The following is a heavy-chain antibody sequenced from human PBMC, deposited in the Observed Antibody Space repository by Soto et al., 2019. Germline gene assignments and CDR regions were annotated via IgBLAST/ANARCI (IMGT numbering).Heavy chain of an antibody. V-gene: IGHV4-31*03. Sequence: QVQLQESGPGLVKPSQTLSLTCTVSGGSISNGGYYWSWIRQHPGKGLEWIGYIFYTGNTYYNPSVKSRVILSLDTSNNQFSLRLTSVTAADTAVYFCAIVGYSSWRFGDWGQGTLVTVSS. CDR1: GGSISNGGYY. D-gene: IGHD6-19*01. CDR2: IFYTGNT. CDR3: AIVGYSSWRFGD. J-gene: IGHJ4*02.